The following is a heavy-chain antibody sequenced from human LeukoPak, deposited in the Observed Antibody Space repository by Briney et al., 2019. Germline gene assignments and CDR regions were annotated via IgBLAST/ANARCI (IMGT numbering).Heavy chain of an antibody. CDR3: AKGPGYSYGHHFDY. J-gene: IGHJ4*02. D-gene: IGHD5-18*01. CDR2: IRYDGSNK. Sequence: GGSLRLSCAASGFTFGSYGMHWVRQAPGKGLEWVAFIRYDGSNKYYADSVKGRFTISRDNSKNTLYLQMNSLRAEDTAVYYCAKGPGYSYGHHFDYWGQGTLVTVSS. CDR1: GFTFGSYG. V-gene: IGHV3-30*02.